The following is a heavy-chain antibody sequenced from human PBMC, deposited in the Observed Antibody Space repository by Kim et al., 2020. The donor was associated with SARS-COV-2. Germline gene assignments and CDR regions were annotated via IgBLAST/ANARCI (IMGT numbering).Heavy chain of an antibody. D-gene: IGHD2-8*01. CDR2: IYYSGST. CDR3: ARGHNGGWFDP. J-gene: IGHJ5*02. Sequence: SETLSLTCTVSGGSISSSSYYWGWIRQPPGKGREWIGSIYYSGSTYYNPSLKSRVTISVDTSKNQFSLKLSPVTAADTAVYYCARGHNGGWFDPWGQGTLVTVSS. CDR1: GGSISSSSYY. V-gene: IGHV4-39*07.